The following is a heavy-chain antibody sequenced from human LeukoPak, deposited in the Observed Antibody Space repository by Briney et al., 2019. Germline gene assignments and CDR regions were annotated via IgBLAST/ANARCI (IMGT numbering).Heavy chain of an antibody. CDR2: MNPNSGNT. V-gene: IGHV1-8*01. CDR3: SCEFPPYYYDSSGYPLGY. CDR1: GYTFTSYD. D-gene: IGHD3-22*01. J-gene: IGHJ4*02. Sequence: ASVKVSCKASGYTFTSYDINWVRQATGQGLEWMGWMNPNSGNTGYAQKFQGRVTMTRNTSISTAYMELSSLRSEDTAVYYCSCEFPPYYYDSSGYPLGYWGQGTLVTVSS.